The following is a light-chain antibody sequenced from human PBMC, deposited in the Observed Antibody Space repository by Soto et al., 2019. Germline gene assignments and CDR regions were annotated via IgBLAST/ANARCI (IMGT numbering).Light chain of an antibody. V-gene: IGKV4-1*01. J-gene: IGKJ2*01. Sequence: DIVMTQSPDSLAVSLGERATINCKSSQSVLYSSNNQNYLAWYQQRTEQPPKLLIYWASTRESGVPDRFSGSGSGTDFTLTITSLQAEDVAVYYCQQYESTPPTFGQGTKLEIK. CDR3: QQYESTPPT. CDR1: QSVLYSSNNQNY. CDR2: WAS.